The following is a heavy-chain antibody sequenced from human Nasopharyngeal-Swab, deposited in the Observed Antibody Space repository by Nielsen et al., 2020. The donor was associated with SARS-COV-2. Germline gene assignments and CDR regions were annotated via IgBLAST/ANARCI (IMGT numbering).Heavy chain of an antibody. J-gene: IGHJ4*02. V-gene: IGHV3-30*04. CDR2: ISYDGSNK. D-gene: IGHD6-19*01. Sequence: GESLKISCAAPGFTFSSYAMHWVRQAPGKGLEWVAVISYDGSNKYYADSVKGRFTVSRDNSKNTLYLQMNSLRAEDTAVYYCARDPGQKYSSGWSDYWGQGTLVTVSS. CDR1: GFTFSSYA. CDR3: ARDPGQKYSSGWSDY.